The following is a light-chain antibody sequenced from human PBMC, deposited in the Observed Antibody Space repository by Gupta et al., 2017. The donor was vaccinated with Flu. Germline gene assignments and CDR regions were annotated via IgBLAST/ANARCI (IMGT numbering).Light chain of an antibody. J-gene: IGKJ3*01. V-gene: IGKV3-11*01. CDR2: DAS. Sequence: EIVLTQSPATLSLSPGERVTLSCRASQSVSSYLAWYQQKPGQAPRLLIYDASKRATGSTDRFSGSGCGTDCTLTISSLEPEDSEVYYCQQRTNGHQWIFTFGHGTKVDIK. CDR1: QSVSSY. CDR3: QQRTNGHQWIFT.